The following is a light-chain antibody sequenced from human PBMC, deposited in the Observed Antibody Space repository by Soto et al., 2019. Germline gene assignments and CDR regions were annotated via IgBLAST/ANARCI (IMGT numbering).Light chain of an antibody. CDR2: DAS. J-gene: IGKJ3*01. Sequence: DIQMTQSPSTLSASVGDRVTITCRASQSISRWLAWYQQKPGKAPNLLIYDASNLQSGVPARFSGSGSGTEFTLTISSLQPEDFATYYCQQSYSTPPFTFGPGTKVDIK. CDR3: QQSYSTPPFT. V-gene: IGKV1-5*01. CDR1: QSISRW.